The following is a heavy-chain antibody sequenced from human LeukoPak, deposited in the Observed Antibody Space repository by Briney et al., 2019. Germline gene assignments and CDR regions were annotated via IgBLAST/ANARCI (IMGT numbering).Heavy chain of an antibody. J-gene: IGHJ4*02. Sequence: SETLSLTCTVSGGSISSYYWSWIRQPPGKGLEWNGYIYYSGSTNYNPSLKSRVTISVDTSKNQFSLKLSSVTAADTAVYYCARESPGGGFDYWGQGTLVTVSS. CDR1: GGSISSYY. CDR3: ARESPGGGFDY. CDR2: IYYSGST. V-gene: IGHV4-59*01. D-gene: IGHD1-26*01.